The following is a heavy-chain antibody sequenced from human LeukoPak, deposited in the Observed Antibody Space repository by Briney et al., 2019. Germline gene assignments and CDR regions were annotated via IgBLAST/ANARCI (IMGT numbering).Heavy chain of an antibody. Sequence: GGSLRLSCAASGFTVSNNYMNWVRQAPGKGLEWVSAISGSGGSTYYADSVKGRFTISRDNSKNTLYLQMNSLRAEDTAVYYCAKDHSTYDFWSGYYGYWGQGTLVTVSS. CDR2: ISGSGGST. D-gene: IGHD3-3*01. V-gene: IGHV3-23*01. CDR3: AKDHSTYDFWSGYYGY. CDR1: GFTVSNNY. J-gene: IGHJ4*02.